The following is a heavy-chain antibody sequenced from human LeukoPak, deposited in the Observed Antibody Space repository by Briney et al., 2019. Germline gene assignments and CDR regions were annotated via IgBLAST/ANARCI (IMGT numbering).Heavy chain of an antibody. CDR2: IYPGDSDT. CDR3: ARPLMSEVWFEELFLDAFDI. Sequence: GESLKIFCKGSGYGFTSYWIDWVRQVPGKGLEWMGIIYPGDSDTRYSPSFQGQVTISADKSISTAYLQWSSLKASDTAMYYWARPLMSEVWFEELFLDAFDIWGQGTMVTVSS. D-gene: IGHD3-10*01. V-gene: IGHV5-51*01. CDR1: GYGFTSYW. J-gene: IGHJ3*02.